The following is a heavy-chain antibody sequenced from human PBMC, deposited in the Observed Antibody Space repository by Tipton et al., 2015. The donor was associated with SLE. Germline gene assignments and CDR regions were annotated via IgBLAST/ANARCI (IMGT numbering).Heavy chain of an antibody. Sequence: QLVQSGGGLIQPGGSLRLSCAASGFTVSSKYMSWVRQAPVKGLEWVSVIYSGDSTYYADSVKGRFTISRDNSKNTLYLQMNSLGAEDTAVYYCARRQQLADHDAFDIWGQGTMVTVSS. J-gene: IGHJ3*02. CDR3: ARRQQLADHDAFDI. CDR1: GFTVSSKY. CDR2: IYSGDST. V-gene: IGHV3-66*03. D-gene: IGHD6-13*01.